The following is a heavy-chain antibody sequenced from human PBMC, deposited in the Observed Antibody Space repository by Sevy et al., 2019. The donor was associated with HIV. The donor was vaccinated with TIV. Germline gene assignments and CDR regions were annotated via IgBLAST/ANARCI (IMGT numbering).Heavy chain of an antibody. D-gene: IGHD5-18*01. CDR2: IIPIFGTA. CDR3: ARDPGYSYGTEGNYYYYGMDV. J-gene: IGHJ6*02. V-gene: IGHV1-69*13. CDR1: GGTFSSYA. Sequence: ASVKVSCKASGGTFSSYAIGWVRQAPGQGLEWMGGIIPIFGTANYAQKFQGRVTITADESTSTAYMELSSLRSEDTAVYYCARDPGYSYGTEGNYYYYGMDVWGQWTTVTVSS.